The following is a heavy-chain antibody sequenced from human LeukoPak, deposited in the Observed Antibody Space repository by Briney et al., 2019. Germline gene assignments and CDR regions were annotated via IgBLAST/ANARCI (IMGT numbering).Heavy chain of an antibody. CDR1: GFTFSSYS. D-gene: IGHD2-2*01. CDR3: ARGGVVPAVLDAFDI. CDR2: ISSSSSTI. Sequence: GGSLRLSCAASGFTFSSYSMNWVRQAPGKGLEWVSYISSSSSTIYYADSVKGRFTISRDNSKNTLYLQMNSLRADDTAVYYCARGGVVPAVLDAFDIWGQGTMVTVSS. J-gene: IGHJ3*02. V-gene: IGHV3-48*01.